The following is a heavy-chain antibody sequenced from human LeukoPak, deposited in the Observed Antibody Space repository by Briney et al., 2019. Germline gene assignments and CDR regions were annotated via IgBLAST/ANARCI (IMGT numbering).Heavy chain of an antibody. CDR2: INPNSGGT. CDR3: ARGNYYSYGRYPLHY. V-gene: IGHV1-2*02. CDR1: GYTFTDYY. J-gene: IGHJ4*02. Sequence: ASVKVSCKTAGYTFTDYYLHWVRQAPGQGLEWMGWINPNSGGTNYAQRFQGRVTMTRDTAITTAYMELSRLTSDDTAVYYCARGNYYSYGRYPLHYWGQGTLVTVSS. D-gene: IGHD3-22*01.